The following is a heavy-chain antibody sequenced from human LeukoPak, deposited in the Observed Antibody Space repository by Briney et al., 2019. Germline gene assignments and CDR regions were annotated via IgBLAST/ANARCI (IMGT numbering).Heavy chain of an antibody. CDR1: GYTFTGYY. Sequence: ASVKVSCKASGYTFTGYYMHWVRQAPGQGLEWMGWINPNSGGTNYAQKFQGWVTMTRDTSISTAYMELSRLRSDDTAVYYCARDSLHYYSYYMDVWGKGTTVTVSS. CDR2: INPNSGGT. V-gene: IGHV1-2*04. CDR3: ARDSLHYYSYYMDV. J-gene: IGHJ6*03.